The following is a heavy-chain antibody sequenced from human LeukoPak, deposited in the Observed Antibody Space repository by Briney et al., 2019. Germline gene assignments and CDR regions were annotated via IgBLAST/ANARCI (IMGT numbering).Heavy chain of an antibody. J-gene: IGHJ3*02. Sequence: GGSLRLSCVVSGITFSNAWMNWARQAPGKGLEWVGRIKSKTDGGTTDYAAPVKGRFTISRDDSKNTLYLQMNSLKTEDTAVYYCTTGYSYENDAFDIWGQGTMVTVSS. D-gene: IGHD5-18*01. CDR3: TTGYSYENDAFDI. CDR1: GITFSNAW. CDR2: IKSKTDGGTT. V-gene: IGHV3-15*07.